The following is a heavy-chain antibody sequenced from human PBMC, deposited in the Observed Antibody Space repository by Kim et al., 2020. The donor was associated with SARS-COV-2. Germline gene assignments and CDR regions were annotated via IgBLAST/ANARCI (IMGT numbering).Heavy chain of an antibody. V-gene: IGHV4-34*01. CDR2: INHSGST. CDR1: GGSFIGYY. CDR3: ARGARGDYVLGWLDP. D-gene: IGHD4-17*01. Sequence: SETLSLTCAVSGGSFIGYYWSWIRQSPGKGLEWIGEINHSGSTKYNPSLKSRFTMSVDTPKKQFSLKVDSVTAADTAVYYCARGARGDYVLGWLDPWGQGTRVTVSS. J-gene: IGHJ5*02.